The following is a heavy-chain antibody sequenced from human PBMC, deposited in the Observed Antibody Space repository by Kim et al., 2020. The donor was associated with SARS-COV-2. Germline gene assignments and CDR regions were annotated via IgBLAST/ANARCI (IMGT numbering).Heavy chain of an antibody. CDR1: GYTFTSYY. CDR2: INPSGGST. D-gene: IGHD4-17*01. J-gene: IGHJ6*02. CDR3: ARDSRYGDYSYYYYGMDV. V-gene: IGHV1-46*01. Sequence: ASVKVSCKASGYTFTSYYMHWVRQAPGQGLEWMGIINPSGGSTSYAQKFQGRVTMTRDTSTSTVYMELSSLRSEDTAVYYCARDSRYGDYSYYYYGMDVWGQGTTVTVSS.